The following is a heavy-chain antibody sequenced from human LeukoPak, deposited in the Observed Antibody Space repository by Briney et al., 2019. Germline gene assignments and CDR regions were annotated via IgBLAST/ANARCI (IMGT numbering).Heavy chain of an antibody. V-gene: IGHV4-39*07. J-gene: IGHJ1*01. CDR1: GGSISSSSYY. D-gene: IGHD1-26*01. CDR2: IYYGGST. Sequence: SETLSLTCTVSGGSISSSSYYWGWIRQPPGKGLEWIGSIYYGGSTYYNPSLKSRVTTSVDTSKNQFSLKLSSVTAADTAVYYCAREQGWELRYFQHWGQGTLVTVSS. CDR3: AREQGWELRYFQH.